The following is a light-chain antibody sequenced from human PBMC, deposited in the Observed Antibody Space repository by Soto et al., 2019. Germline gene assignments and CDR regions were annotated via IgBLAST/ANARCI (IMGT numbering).Light chain of an antibody. V-gene: IGKV1-5*03. CDR2: EAS. Sequence: DIQLAQSPSTLSASVGDRITITCRATQSINWLAWYQQKPGKAPKLLIFEASRLESGVPSRFRGSGSGTEFTLTISSLQPDDFGTYYCQHYDTYSPMWTFGQVTKVDVK. J-gene: IGKJ1*01. CDR3: QHYDTYSPMWT. CDR1: QSINW.